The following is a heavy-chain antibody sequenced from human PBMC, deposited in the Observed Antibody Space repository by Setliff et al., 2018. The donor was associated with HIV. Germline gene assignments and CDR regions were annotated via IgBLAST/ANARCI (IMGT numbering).Heavy chain of an antibody. CDR1: GGSISSSSYY. D-gene: IGHD3-10*01. J-gene: IGHJ4*02. Sequence: SETLSLTCTVSGGSISSSSYYWGWIRQPPGKGLEWIGSIYYSGSTYYNPSLKSRVTISVDTSKNQFSLKLSSVTAADTAVYYCAGPSGSYYNHFDYWGQGTPVTVSS. V-gene: IGHV4-39*01. CDR2: IYYSGST. CDR3: AGPSGSYYNHFDY.